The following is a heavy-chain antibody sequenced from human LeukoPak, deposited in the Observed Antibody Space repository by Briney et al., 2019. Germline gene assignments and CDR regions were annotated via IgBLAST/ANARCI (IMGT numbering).Heavy chain of an antibody. CDR1: GFTFSSYS. D-gene: IGHD1-26*01. CDR2: ISRRSTYI. V-gene: IGHV3-21*01. CDR3: ARAQVGYNWFDP. Sequence: GGSLRLSCAASGFTFSSYSMNWVRQPPGKGLEWVSSISRRSTYIYYADSVKGRFTISKDNAKNSLYLQMDSLRAEDTAVYYCARAQVGYNWFDPWGQGTLVTVSS. J-gene: IGHJ5*02.